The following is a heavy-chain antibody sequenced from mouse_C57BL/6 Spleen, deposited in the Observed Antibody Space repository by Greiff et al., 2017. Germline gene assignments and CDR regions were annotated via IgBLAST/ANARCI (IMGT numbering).Heavy chain of an antibody. Sequence: QVQLQQSGAELARPGASVKMSCKASGYTFTSYTMHWVKQRPGQGLEWIGYINPSSGYTKYNQKFKDKATLTADKSSSTAYMQLSSLTSEDSAVYYCARSDDDGSSYGGDYAMDYWGQGNSVTVSS. CDR1: GYTFTSYT. CDR3: ARSDDDGSSYGGDYAMDY. D-gene: IGHD1-1*01. CDR2: INPSSGYT. V-gene: IGHV1-4*01. J-gene: IGHJ4*01.